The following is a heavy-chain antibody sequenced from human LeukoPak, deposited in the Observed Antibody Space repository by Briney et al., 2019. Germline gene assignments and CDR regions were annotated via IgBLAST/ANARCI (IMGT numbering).Heavy chain of an antibody. CDR3: ARDQHIDY. D-gene: IGHD2-21*01. CDR1: GFTFSSYA. V-gene: IGHV3-21*01. Sequence: GGSLRLSCAASGFTFSSYAMSWVRQAPGKGLEWVSSISSSSSYIYYADSVKGRFTISRDNARNSLYLQMNSLRAEDTAVYYCARDQHIDYWGQGTLVTVSS. J-gene: IGHJ4*02. CDR2: ISSSSSYI.